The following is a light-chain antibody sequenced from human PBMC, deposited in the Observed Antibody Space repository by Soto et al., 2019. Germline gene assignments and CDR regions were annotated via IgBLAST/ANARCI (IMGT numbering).Light chain of an antibody. J-gene: IGKJ2*01. CDR1: QSVSSSQ. CDR3: QQYATSPHP. V-gene: IGKV3-20*01. CDR2: GAS. Sequence: EIVLTQSPGTLSLSPGESATLSCRASQSVSSSQVAWYQLKPGQAPRLLIYGASSRATGIPDRFSGVGSETDFTLTISRLEPEDFAVYYCQQYATSPHPFGQGTTLEIK.